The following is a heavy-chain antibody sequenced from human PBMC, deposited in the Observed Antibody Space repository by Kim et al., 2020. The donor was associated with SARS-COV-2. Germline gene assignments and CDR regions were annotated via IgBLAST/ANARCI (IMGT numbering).Heavy chain of an antibody. J-gene: IGHJ4*02. Sequence: AASGKGRFTNSRDNAKNSLYLQMNSLRAEDTAVYYCARALTGLEAAVAYWGQGTLVTVSS. V-gene: IGHV3-21*01. D-gene: IGHD6-13*01. CDR3: ARALTGLEAAVAY.